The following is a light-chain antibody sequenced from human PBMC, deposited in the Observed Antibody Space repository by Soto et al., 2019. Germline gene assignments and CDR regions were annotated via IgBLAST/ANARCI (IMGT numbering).Light chain of an antibody. CDR2: DAS. CDR3: QQRGNWPATT. CDR1: QSVNSY. V-gene: IGKV3-11*01. J-gene: IGKJ5*01. Sequence: IVLTQSPPTLSLSPGERATLSCRASQSVNSYLAWYQQRPGQAPRLLIYDASKRASGVPVRFSGSGSGTDVPLTISRLEPQDLAVYRCQQRGNWPATTFGRATRLE.